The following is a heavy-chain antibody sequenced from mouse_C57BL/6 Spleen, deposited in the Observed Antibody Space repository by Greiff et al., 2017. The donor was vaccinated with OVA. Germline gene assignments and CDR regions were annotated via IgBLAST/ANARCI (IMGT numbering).Heavy chain of an antibody. CDR1: GYTFTDYY. J-gene: IGHJ4*01. D-gene: IGHD4-1*01. V-gene: IGHV1-26*01. CDR2: INPNNGGT. Sequence: EVQLQQSGPELVKPGASVKISCKASGYTFTDYYMNWVKQSHGKSLEWIGDINPNNGGTSYNQKFKGKATLTVDKSSSTAYMELRSLTSEDSAVYYCARTLPNWVAMDYWGQGTSVTVSS. CDR3: ARTLPNWVAMDY.